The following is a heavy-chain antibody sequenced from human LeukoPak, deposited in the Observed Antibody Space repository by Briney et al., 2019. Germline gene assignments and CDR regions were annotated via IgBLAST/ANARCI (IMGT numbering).Heavy chain of an antibody. CDR2: IYYGGGT. J-gene: IGHJ4*02. Sequence: PSETLSLTCTVSGGSISSSSSYWGWIRQPPGKGLEWIGSIYYGGGTYYNPSLKSRVTISVDTSKNQFSLKLTSVTAADTAVYYCTRHGPYYYDSSFDYWGQGTLVTVSS. CDR1: GGSISSSSSY. V-gene: IGHV4-39*01. D-gene: IGHD3-22*01. CDR3: TRHGPYYYDSSFDY.